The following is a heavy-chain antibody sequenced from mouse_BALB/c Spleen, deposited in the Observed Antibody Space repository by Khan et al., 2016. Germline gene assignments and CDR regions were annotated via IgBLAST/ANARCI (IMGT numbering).Heavy chain of an antibody. Sequence: QVQLQQSGAELMKPGASVKISCKTTGYTFSSYWIEWVKQRPGHGLEWIGEILPGSGSSNYNEKFKDKATFTADTSSNTAYMQRSSLTSEDSAVYYCARRGTTMDYWGQGTSVTVSS. CDR1: GYTFSSYW. V-gene: IGHV1-9*01. CDR2: ILPGSGSS. J-gene: IGHJ4*01. D-gene: IGHD2-14*01. CDR3: ARRGTTMDY.